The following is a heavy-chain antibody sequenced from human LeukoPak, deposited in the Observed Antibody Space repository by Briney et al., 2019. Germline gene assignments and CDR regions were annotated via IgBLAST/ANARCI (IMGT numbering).Heavy chain of an antibody. J-gene: IGHJ5*02. V-gene: IGHV3-48*04. CDR1: GFTFSSYS. Sequence: PGGSLRLSCAASGFTFSSYSMHWVRQAPGKGLEWVSYISSSSSSIYYADSVKGRFTISRDNAKNSLYLQMNSLRAEDTAVYYCARGRIAARPLRGSEFDPWGQGTLVTVSS. D-gene: IGHD6-6*01. CDR3: ARGRIAARPLRGSEFDP. CDR2: ISSSSSSI.